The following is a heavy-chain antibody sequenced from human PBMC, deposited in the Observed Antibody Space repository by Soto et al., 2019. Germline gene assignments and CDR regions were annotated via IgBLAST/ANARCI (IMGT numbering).Heavy chain of an antibody. Sequence: SVKVSCKASGGTFSSYAISWVRQAPGQGLEWMGGIIPIFGTANYAQKFQGRVTITADESTSTAYMELSSLRSEDTAVYYCARDMPDWVALYGMDVWGQGTTVTVSS. D-gene: IGHD2-15*01. CDR1: GGTFSSYA. CDR2: IIPIFGTA. CDR3: ARDMPDWVALYGMDV. J-gene: IGHJ6*02. V-gene: IGHV1-69*13.